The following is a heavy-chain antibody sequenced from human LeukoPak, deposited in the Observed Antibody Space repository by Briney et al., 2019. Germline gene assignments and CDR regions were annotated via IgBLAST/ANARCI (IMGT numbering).Heavy chain of an antibody. CDR3: ARAQPGYSGYDFVY. Sequence: ASVKVSCMASGYTFTSYGISWVRQAPGQGLEWMGWISAYNGNTNYAQKLQGRVTMTTDTSTSTAYMELRSLRSDDTVVYYCARAQPGYSGYDFVYWGQGTLVTVSS. D-gene: IGHD5-12*01. V-gene: IGHV1-18*01. CDR2: ISAYNGNT. CDR1: GYTFTSYG. J-gene: IGHJ4*02.